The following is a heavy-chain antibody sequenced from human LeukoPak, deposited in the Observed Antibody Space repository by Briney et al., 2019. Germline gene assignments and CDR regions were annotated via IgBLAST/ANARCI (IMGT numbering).Heavy chain of an antibody. CDR2: MSYSGST. V-gene: IGHV4-39*07. CDR3: ARVVPEIYFDY. D-gene: IGHD3-10*01. Sequence: SETLSLTCTVSGGSISSRTYYWGWIRQPPGKGLEWIGSMSYSGSTYYKPSLKSRVTISVDTSKNQVSLKLSSVTAADTAVYYCARVVPEIYFDYWGQGTLVTVSS. CDR1: GGSISSRTYY. J-gene: IGHJ4*02.